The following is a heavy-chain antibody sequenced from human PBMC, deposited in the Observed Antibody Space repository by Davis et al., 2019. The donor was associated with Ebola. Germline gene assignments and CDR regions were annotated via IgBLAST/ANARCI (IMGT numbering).Heavy chain of an antibody. CDR3: AREGGNDYQYYYYYYGMDV. J-gene: IGHJ6*02. Sequence: PGGSLRLSCTASGFTFGDYAMSWVRQAPGKGLGWVANIKQDGSEKYYVDSVKGRFTISRDNAKNSLYLQMNSLRAEDTAVYYCAREGGNDYQYYYYYYGMDVWGQGTTVTVSS. CDR2: IKQDGSEK. CDR1: GFTFGDYA. D-gene: IGHD4-11*01. V-gene: IGHV3-7*03.